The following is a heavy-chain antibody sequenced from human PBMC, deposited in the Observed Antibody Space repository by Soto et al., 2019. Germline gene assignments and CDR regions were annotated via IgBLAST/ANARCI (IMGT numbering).Heavy chain of an antibody. CDR2: ISSSSSTI. CDR3: ACDRCASSGYGAPFDY. D-gene: IGHD3-22*01. Sequence: EVQLVESGGGLVQPGGSLRLSCAASGFTFSSYSMNWVRQAPGKGLEWVSYISSSSSTIYYADSVKGRFTISRDNAKNSLYLQMNRWRDEDTAVYYCACDRCASSGYGAPFDYWGPGTLVTVSS. CDR1: GFTFSSYS. V-gene: IGHV3-48*02. J-gene: IGHJ4*02.